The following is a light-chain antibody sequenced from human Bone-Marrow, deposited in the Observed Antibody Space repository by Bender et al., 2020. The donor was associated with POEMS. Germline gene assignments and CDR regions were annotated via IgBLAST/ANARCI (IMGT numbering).Light chain of an antibody. CDR1: SSDVGGYDQ. V-gene: IGLV2-14*03. Sequence: QSALTQPASVSGSPGQSITISCTGTSSDVGGYDQVSWYQHLPGKAPKLIIYDVSDRPSGISDRFSGSKSGNTASLTISGLQAGDEADYYCSSYAGSNNLLFGGGTKLTVL. J-gene: IGLJ2*01. CDR3: SSYAGSNNLL. CDR2: DVS.